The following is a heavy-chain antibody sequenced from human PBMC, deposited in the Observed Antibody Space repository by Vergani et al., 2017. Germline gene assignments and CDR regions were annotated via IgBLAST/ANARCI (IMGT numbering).Heavy chain of an antibody. J-gene: IGHJ6*02. D-gene: IGHD2-15*01. Sequence: QVQLQQWGAGLLKPSETLSLTCAVYGGSFSGYYWSWIRQPPGKGLEWIGEINHSGSTNYNPSLKSRVTISVDTSKNQFSLKLSSVTAADTAVYYCARSSYLGCSGGSCYLSYYYYYGMDVWGQGTTVTVSS. CDR1: GGSFSGYY. CDR3: ARSSYLGCSGGSCYLSYYYYYGMDV. CDR2: INHSGST. V-gene: IGHV4-34*01.